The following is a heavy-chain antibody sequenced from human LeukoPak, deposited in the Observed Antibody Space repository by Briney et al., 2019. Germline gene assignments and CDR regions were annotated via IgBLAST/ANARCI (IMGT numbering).Heavy chain of an antibody. J-gene: IGHJ6*03. D-gene: IGHD6-19*01. CDR1: GFPFRSYE. V-gene: IGHV3-48*03. CDR3: ARGTAVAGPNSHYYYMDV. CDR2: ISSSGSTI. Sequence: GGSLRLSCAVSGFPFRSYEMNWVRQARGKGLYRVSYISSSGSTIYYADSVKGRFTISRDNAKNSLYLQMNSLRAEDTAVYYCARGTAVAGPNSHYYYMDVWGKGTTVTVSS.